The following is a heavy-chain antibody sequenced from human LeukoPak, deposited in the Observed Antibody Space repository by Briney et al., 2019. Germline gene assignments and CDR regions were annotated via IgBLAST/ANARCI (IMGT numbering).Heavy chain of an antibody. Sequence: GGSLRLSCAASGFSFSNYGFHWVRQAPGKGLDWVSAISYDGKNIHYADSVKGRFTISRDNSKNTLYLQMNSLRAEDTAVYYCAKSGGVDYWGQGTLVTVSS. CDR2: ISYDGKNI. CDR1: GFSFSNYG. V-gene: IGHV3-33*06. CDR3: AKSGGVDY. D-gene: IGHD2-8*02. J-gene: IGHJ4*02.